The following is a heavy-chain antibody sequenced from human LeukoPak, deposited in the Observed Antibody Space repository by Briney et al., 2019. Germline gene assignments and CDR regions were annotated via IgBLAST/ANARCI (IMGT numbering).Heavy chain of an antibody. Sequence: GGSLRLSCAASGFTFSGYSMNWVRQAPGKGLEWVSSISSSSSYIYYADSVKGRFTISRDNAKNSLYLQMNSLRAEDTAVYYCAREMMGPGEAFDIWGQGTMVTVSS. CDR1: GFTFSGYS. D-gene: IGHD3-16*01. V-gene: IGHV3-21*01. J-gene: IGHJ3*02. CDR3: AREMMGPGEAFDI. CDR2: ISSSSSYI.